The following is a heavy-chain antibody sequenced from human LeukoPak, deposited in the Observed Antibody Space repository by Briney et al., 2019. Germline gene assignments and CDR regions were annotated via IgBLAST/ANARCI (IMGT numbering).Heavy chain of an antibody. CDR3: AKEVRGYDILTGYPRWYYGMDV. J-gene: IGHJ6*02. Sequence: GGSLRLSCAASGFTFSSYAMSWVRQAPGKGLEWVSAISGSGGSTYYADSVKGRFTISRDNSKNTLYLQMNSLRAEDTAVYYCAKEVRGYDILTGYPRWYYGMDVWGQGTAVTVSS. CDR1: GFTFSSYA. CDR2: ISGSGGST. D-gene: IGHD3-9*01. V-gene: IGHV3-23*01.